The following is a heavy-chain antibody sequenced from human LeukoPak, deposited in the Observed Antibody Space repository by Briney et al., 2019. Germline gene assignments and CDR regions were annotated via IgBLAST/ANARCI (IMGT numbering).Heavy chain of an antibody. CDR3: ARYRNCGSDCYDAFDI. Sequence: SETLSLTCTVSGYPISSGYYWGWIRQPPGKGLEWIGVIYHRGSTYYNPSLKRRVTISVDTSKNQFSLKLNSVTAADTAVYYCARYRNCGSDCYDAFDIWGQGTMVTVSS. V-gene: IGHV4-38-2*02. D-gene: IGHD2-21*02. J-gene: IGHJ3*02. CDR2: IYHRGST. CDR1: GYPISSGYY.